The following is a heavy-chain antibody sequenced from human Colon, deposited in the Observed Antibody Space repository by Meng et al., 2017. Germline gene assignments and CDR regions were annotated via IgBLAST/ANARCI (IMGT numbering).Heavy chain of an antibody. D-gene: IGHD7-27*01. CDR3: ARERMRELGLFDY. CDR1: GDSIGNSKW. Sequence: QLKLQESGPGLVQPSGTLSLACAVSGDSIGNSKWWSWLRQSPGKGLEWIGEISNSGKTVYSPSLKSRVTISLDKSSNHFSLTLSPVTAADTAIYFCARERMRELGLFDYWGQGALVTVSS. CDR2: ISNSGKT. V-gene: IGHV4-4*02. J-gene: IGHJ4*02.